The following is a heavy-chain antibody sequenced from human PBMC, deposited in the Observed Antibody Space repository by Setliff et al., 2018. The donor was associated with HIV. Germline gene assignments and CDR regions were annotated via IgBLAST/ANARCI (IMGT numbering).Heavy chain of an antibody. CDR2: IDHGGST. D-gene: IGHD3-10*01. CDR1: GGSFNDYY. Sequence: PSETLSLTCAVYGGSFNDYYWTWIRQPPGKGLEWIGEIDHGGSTKYHASLKSRVTISIDTSKNQISLKLSSVTAADTAVYYCARGLNYYGSGSYLPLGHWGQGTLVTSPQ. CDR3: ARGLNYYGSGSYLPLGH. J-gene: IGHJ4*02. V-gene: IGHV4-34*01.